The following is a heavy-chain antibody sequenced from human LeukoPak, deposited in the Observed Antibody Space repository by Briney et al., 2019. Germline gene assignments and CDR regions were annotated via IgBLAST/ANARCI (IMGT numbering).Heavy chain of an antibody. CDR3: ARGGATVLAFDV. D-gene: IGHD4-11*01. V-gene: IGHV4-34*01. CDR1: GGSFSSYY. CDR2: INHSGTT. J-gene: IGHJ3*01. Sequence: SETLSLTCAVYGGSFSSYYWSWIRHPPGKGLEWIGEINHSGTTNYNPSLKSRVTMSLDTSKNQFSLKLSSVTAADTAVYYCARGGATVLAFDVWGQGTVVTVSS.